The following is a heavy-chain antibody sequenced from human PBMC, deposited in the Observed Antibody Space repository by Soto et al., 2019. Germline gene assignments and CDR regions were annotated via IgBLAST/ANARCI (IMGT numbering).Heavy chain of an antibody. D-gene: IGHD2-8*02. CDR2: IIPIFGTA. V-gene: IGHV1-69*13. CDR3: ARTAGGIAVSLYYFDY. J-gene: IGHJ4*02. Sequence: GASVKVSCKASGGTFSSYAISWVRQAPGQGLEWMGGIIPIFGTANYAQKFQGRVTITADESTSTAYMELSSLRSEDTAVYYCARTAGGIAVSLYYFDYWGQGTLVTVSS. CDR1: GGTFSSYA.